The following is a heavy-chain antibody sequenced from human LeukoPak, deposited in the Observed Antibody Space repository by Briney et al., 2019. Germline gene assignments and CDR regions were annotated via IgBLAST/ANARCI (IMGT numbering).Heavy chain of an antibody. CDR1: GFTFSSYA. J-gene: IGHJ4*02. V-gene: IGHV3-64*04. D-gene: IGHD2-2*01. Sequence: GGSLRLSCSASGFTFSSYAMHWVRQAPGKGLEYVSAISSNGGSTYYADSVKGRFTISRDNSKNTLYLQMNSLRAEDTAVYYCAKVGSTSLLDYWGQGTLVTVSS. CDR3: AKVGSTSLLDY. CDR2: ISSNGGST.